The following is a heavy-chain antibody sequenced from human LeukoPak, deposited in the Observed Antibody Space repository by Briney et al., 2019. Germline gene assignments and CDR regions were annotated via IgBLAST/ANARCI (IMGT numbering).Heavy chain of an antibody. CDR2: INPNSGGT. CDR1: GYTFTGYY. V-gene: IGHV1-2*06. J-gene: IGHJ5*02. D-gene: IGHD3-22*01. CDR3: ASLFSSGPLGGP. Sequence: ASVKVSCKASGYTFTGYYMHWVRQAPGQGLEWMGRINPNSGGTNYAQKFQGGVTKTRDTSISTAYMELSRLRSDDTAVYYCASLFSSGPLGGPWGQGTLVTVSS.